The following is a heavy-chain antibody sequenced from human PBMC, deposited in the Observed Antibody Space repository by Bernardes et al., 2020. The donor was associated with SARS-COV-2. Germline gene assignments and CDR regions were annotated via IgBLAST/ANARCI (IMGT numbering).Heavy chain of an antibody. CDR3: ARARYCSSTSCSDDVSSFDY. D-gene: IGHD2-2*01. CDR1: GGSISSYY. V-gene: IGHV4-59*08. CDR2: IYYSGST. J-gene: IGHJ4*02. Sequence: TLSLTCTVSGGSISSYYWSWIRQPPGKGLEWIGYIYYSGSTNYNPSLKSRVTISVDTSKNQFSLKLSSVTAADTAVYYCARARYCSSTSCSDDVSSFDYWGQGTLVTVSS.